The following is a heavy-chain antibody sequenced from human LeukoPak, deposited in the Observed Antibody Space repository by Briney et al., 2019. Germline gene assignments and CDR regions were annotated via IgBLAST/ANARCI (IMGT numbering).Heavy chain of an antibody. V-gene: IGHV3-21*01. J-gene: IGHJ4*02. CDR2: ISSSSSYI. CDR1: GFTFSSYS. CDR3: ARAGPSYFDY. Sequence: PGGSLRLSCAASGFTFSSYSMTWVRQAPGKGLEWVSSISSSSSYIYYADSVKGRFTISRDNAKNSLYLQMNSLRAEDTAVYYCARAGPSYFDYWGQGTLVTVSS.